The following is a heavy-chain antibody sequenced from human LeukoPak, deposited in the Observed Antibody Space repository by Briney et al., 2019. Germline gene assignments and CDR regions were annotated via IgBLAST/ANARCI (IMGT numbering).Heavy chain of an antibody. Sequence: GGSLRLSCAASGFTFSGYAMSWVRQAPGKGLEWVSAISGSGGSTYYADSVKGRFTISRDNSKNTLYLQMSSLRAEDTAVYYCARSPIAAAAAADYWGQGTLVTVSS. D-gene: IGHD6-13*01. J-gene: IGHJ4*02. V-gene: IGHV3-23*01. CDR3: ARSPIAAAAAADY. CDR1: GFTFSGYA. CDR2: ISGSGGST.